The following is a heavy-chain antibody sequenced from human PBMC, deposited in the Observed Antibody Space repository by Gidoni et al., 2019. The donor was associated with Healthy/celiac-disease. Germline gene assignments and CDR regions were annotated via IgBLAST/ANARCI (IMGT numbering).Heavy chain of an antibody. CDR2: INHSGST. J-gene: IGHJ4*02. Sequence: QVQLQQWGAGLLKPSETLSLTCAVYGGSFSGYYWSWIRQPPGKGLEWIGEINHSGSTNYNPSLKSRVTISVDTSKNQFSLKLSSVTAADTAVYYCARRRWANPFDYWGQGTLVTVSS. V-gene: IGHV4-34*01. CDR1: GGSFSGYY. D-gene: IGHD1-26*01. CDR3: ARRRWANPFDY.